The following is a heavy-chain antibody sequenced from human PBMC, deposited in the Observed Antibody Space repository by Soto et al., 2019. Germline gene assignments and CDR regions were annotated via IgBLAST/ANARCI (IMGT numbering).Heavy chain of an antibody. CDR2: IYYSGST. CDR1: SGSISNYF. D-gene: IGHD2-2*01. CDR3: ARYSSVSCNPAYCFDY. Sequence: QVQLQESGPGLVKPSETLSLTCAVSSGSISNYFWGWLRQPPGKGLEWIGYIYYSGSTMYNPSLRSRVAISVDASKNQFFLDLHSVTAADTAVYYCARYSSVSCNPAYCFDYWGQGTLVTVSS. J-gene: IGHJ4*02. V-gene: IGHV4-59*01.